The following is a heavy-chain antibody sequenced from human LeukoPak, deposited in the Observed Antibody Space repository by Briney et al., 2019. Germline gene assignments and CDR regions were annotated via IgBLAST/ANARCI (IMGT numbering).Heavy chain of an antibody. CDR2: IKKDGSEK. Sequence: PGGSLTLSCAASGFTFSSYWMSWVRQAPGKGLEWVANIKKDGSEKYYVDSVKGRFTISRDNAKNSLYLQMNSLRAEDTAVYYCAREGIPARPFDYWGQGTLVTVSS. J-gene: IGHJ4*02. V-gene: IGHV3-7*01. CDR3: AREGIPARPFDY. CDR1: GFTFSSYW. D-gene: IGHD1-14*01.